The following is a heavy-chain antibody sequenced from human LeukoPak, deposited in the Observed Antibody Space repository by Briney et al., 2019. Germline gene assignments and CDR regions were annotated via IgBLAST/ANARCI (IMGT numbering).Heavy chain of an antibody. CDR1: GFTFSNYG. CDR3: ARNWVAGLIDD. V-gene: IGHV3-21*04. D-gene: IGHD6-19*01. Sequence: GGSLRLSCAASGFTFSNYGMNWVRQAPGKGLEWVSSISPSSSYIYYADSMKGRFTISRDNAKNSLYLQMNSLRAEDTAVYYCARNWVAGLIDDWGQGTLVTVSS. J-gene: IGHJ4*02. CDR2: ISPSSSYI.